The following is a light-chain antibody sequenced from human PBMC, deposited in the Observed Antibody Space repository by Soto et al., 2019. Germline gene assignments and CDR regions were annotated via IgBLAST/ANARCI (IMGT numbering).Light chain of an antibody. CDR2: SNS. CDR1: SSNIGSNT. CDR3: AAWDDGLNALV. J-gene: IGLJ2*01. V-gene: IGLV1-44*01. Sequence: QSVLTQPPSASGTPGQTVIISCSGSSSNIGSNTVNWYQHLPGTAPKLLIFSNSQRPSGVPDRFSGSRSGTSASLPITGVQSEDEAHYYCAAWDDGLNALVFGGGTKLTVL.